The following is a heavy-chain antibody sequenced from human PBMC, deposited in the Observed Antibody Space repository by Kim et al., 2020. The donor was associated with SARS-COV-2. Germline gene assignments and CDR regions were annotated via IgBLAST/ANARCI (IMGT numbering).Heavy chain of an antibody. D-gene: IGHD7-27*01. CDR3: AGGWGRRRYYDYRDV. CDR2: IKHSGST. CDR1: GGSFSGYY. Sequence: SETLSLTCAVYGGSFSGYYWSWIRQPPGKGLEWIGEIKHSGSTNYNPYLKSRGTISVDTNKNQYSLKLSSMTAADTAGYYCAGGWGRRRYYDYRDVWGKGTTVTVS. J-gene: IGHJ6*03. V-gene: IGHV4-34*01.